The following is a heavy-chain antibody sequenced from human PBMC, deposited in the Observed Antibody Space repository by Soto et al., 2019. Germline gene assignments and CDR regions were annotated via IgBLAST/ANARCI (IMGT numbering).Heavy chain of an antibody. D-gene: IGHD6-6*01. J-gene: IGHJ6*02. Sequence: ASVKVSCKASGGTFSSYAISWVRQAPGQGLEWMGGIIPIFGTANYAQKFQGRVTITADESTSTAYMELSSLRSEDTAVYYCATASRLAARRYYYYYGMDVWGQGTTVTVSS. CDR3: ATASRLAARRYYYYYGMDV. V-gene: IGHV1-69*13. CDR2: IIPIFGTA. CDR1: GGTFSSYA.